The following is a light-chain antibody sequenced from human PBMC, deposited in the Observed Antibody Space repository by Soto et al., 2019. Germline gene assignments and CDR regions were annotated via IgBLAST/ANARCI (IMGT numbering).Light chain of an antibody. Sequence: DIQMTQSPSTLSASVGDRVTIACRASQSITPWLAWYQQKPGKAPRLLIYKTSALENGVPSRFSGSGSGTDFTLTISGLQPDDFARYYCHQYYSLSSLGQGTKLEIK. CDR3: HQYYSLSS. CDR1: QSITPW. J-gene: IGKJ2*01. V-gene: IGKV1-5*03. CDR2: KTS.